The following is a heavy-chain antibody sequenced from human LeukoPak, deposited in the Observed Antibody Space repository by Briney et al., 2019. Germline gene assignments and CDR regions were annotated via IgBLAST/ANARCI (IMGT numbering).Heavy chain of an antibody. J-gene: IGHJ4*02. CDR1: GFTFSSYE. Sequence: GGSLRLSCAASGFTFSSYEMNWVRQAPGKGLEWVSYISSSGSTIYYADSVKGRFTISRDNAKNSLYLQMNSLRAEDTAVYYCVREYSSSSGNVFDSWGQGALVTVSS. CDR2: ISSSGSTI. D-gene: IGHD6-6*01. V-gene: IGHV3-48*03. CDR3: VREYSSSSGNVFDS.